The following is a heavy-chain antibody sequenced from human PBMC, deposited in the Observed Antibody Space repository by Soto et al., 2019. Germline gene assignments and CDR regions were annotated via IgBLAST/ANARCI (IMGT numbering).Heavy chain of an antibody. Sequence: EVQLLESGGGLVQPGGSLRLSCAASGLTFTYYAMTWVRQAPGKGLEWVSAISGAGDVTYYANSVKGRFTIFRDNSNNMLYMQLSSLRAEDTAVYHCAEISRWYGSGSSSGSWGQGTLVTVSS. D-gene: IGHD3-10*01. J-gene: IGHJ5*02. CDR2: ISGAGDVT. CDR1: GLTFTYYA. V-gene: IGHV3-23*01. CDR3: AEISRWYGSGSSSGS.